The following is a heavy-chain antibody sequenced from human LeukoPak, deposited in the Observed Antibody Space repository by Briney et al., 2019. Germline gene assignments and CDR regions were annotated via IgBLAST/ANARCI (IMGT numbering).Heavy chain of an antibody. CDR3: ARGIDYYDSSGPYPPWVYFDY. Sequence: ASVKVSCKASGYTFTSYGISWVRQAPGQGLEWMGWISAYNGNTNYAQKLQGRVTMTTDTSTSTAYMELRSLRSEDTAVYYCARGIDYYDSSGPYPPWVYFDYWGQGTLVTVSS. J-gene: IGHJ4*02. D-gene: IGHD3-22*01. CDR2: ISAYNGNT. V-gene: IGHV1-18*01. CDR1: GYTFTSYG.